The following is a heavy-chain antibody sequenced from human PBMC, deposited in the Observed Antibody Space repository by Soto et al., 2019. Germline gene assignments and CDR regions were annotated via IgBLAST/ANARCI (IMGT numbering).Heavy chain of an antibody. Sequence: QVQLVQSGAEVKKPGSSVKVSCKASGGTFSSYAISWVRQAPGQGLEWMGGIIPIFDTADYAQKFQGRVTITADESTKTAYMRRSSLRSEDTAVYYCAGHSSGVPGYYYGMDVWGQGTTVTVSS. D-gene: IGHD3-22*01. J-gene: IGHJ6*02. CDR1: GGTFSSYA. CDR3: AGHSSGVPGYYYGMDV. CDR2: IIPIFDTA. V-gene: IGHV1-69*12.